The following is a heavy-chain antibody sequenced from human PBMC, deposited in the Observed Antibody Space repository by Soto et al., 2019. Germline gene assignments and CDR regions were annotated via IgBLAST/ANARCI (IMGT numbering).Heavy chain of an antibody. J-gene: IGHJ4*02. CDR2: FYYGGST. Sequence: QLQLQESGPGLVKPSETLSLTCTVSGDSISSGNYYWGWIRQSPGKGLEWIGSFYYGGSTHSNPSLKSRGTISADTSKNQFSLKLTSGTAADTAEYYGVRHGWDTGWFYFDYWGQGTLVIVSS. CDR1: GDSISSGNYY. V-gene: IGHV4-39*01. D-gene: IGHD6-19*01. CDR3: VRHGWDTGWFYFDY.